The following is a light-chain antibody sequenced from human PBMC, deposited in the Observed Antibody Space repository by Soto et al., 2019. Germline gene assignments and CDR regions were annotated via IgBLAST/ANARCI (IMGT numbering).Light chain of an antibody. CDR1: QSIGNNY. Sequence: EIVLTQSPGTLSLSPGERATLSCRASQSIGNNYLAWYQQKPGQAPRLLIDGSSTRATGIPDRFSGSGSGTDSTLTISRLEPEDFAVYYCQQYGSSPRITFGQGTRLEIK. CDR3: QQYGSSPRIT. J-gene: IGKJ5*01. CDR2: GSS. V-gene: IGKV3-20*01.